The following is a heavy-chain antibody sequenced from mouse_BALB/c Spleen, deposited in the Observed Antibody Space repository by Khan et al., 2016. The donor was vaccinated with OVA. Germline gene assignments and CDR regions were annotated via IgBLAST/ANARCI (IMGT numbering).Heavy chain of an antibody. J-gene: IGHJ2*01. CDR3: TRDRIDY. CDR1: GYTFTTYW. V-gene: IGHV1-7*01. CDR2: INPTSGYT. Sequence: VQLQESGAELAKPGASVKMSCKASGYTFTTYWMHWVKQRPGQGLEWIGYINPTSGYTDYNDKFKDRATLSADKSSSTAYMQRNSLTSEDSAVYYCTRDRIDYGGQGTTLTVSS.